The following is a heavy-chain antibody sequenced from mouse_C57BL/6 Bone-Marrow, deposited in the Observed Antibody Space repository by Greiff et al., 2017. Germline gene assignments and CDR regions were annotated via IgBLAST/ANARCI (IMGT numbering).Heavy chain of an antibody. D-gene: IGHD5-5*01. V-gene: IGHV7-1*01. J-gene: IGHJ4*01. Sequence: EVKLVESGGGLVQSGRSLILSCATSGFTFSDFYMEWVRQAPGKGLEWIAASRNKANDYTTEYSASVKGRFIVSRDTSQSILYLQMNALRAEDTAIYYCARDATTSMDYWGQGTSVTVSS. CDR2: SRNKANDYTT. CDR3: ARDATTSMDY. CDR1: GFTFSDFY.